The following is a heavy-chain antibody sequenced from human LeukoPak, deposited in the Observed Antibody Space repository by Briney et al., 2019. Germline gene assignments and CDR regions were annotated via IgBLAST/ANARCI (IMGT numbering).Heavy chain of an antibody. J-gene: IGHJ3*02. Sequence: GGSLRLSCAASGFVFSTYGMHWVRQAPGKGLEWVAVIWDDGSNQYYVDSVRGRFTISRDNSKNTLYLQMNSLRAEDTAVYYCAKDSGLAFDIWGQGTMVTVSS. V-gene: IGHV3-33*06. D-gene: IGHD3-10*01. CDR2: IWDDGSNQ. CDR1: GFVFSTYG. CDR3: AKDSGLAFDI.